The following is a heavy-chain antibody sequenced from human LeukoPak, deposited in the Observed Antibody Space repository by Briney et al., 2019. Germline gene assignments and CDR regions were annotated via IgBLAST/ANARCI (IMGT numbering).Heavy chain of an antibody. CDR2: IYTSGST. CDR3: ARVPPACSSTSCHVFRGWYFDL. Sequence: SETLSLTCTVSGGSISSYYWSWIRQPAGKGLEWIGRIYTSGSTNYNPSLKSRVTMSVDTSKNQFSLKLSSVTAADTAVYYCARVPPACSSTSCHVFRGWYFDLWGRGTLVTVSS. CDR1: GGSISSYY. D-gene: IGHD2-2*01. J-gene: IGHJ2*01. V-gene: IGHV4-4*07.